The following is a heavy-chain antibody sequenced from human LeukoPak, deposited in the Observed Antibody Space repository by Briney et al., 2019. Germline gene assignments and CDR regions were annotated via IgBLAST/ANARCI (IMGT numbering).Heavy chain of an antibody. Sequence: SETLSLTCTVSGGSISSYYWSWIRQPPGKGLDWIGYIYYSGSTNYNPSLKSRVTISVDTSKNQFSLKLSSVTAADTAVYYCARVGLLWFGELTSNWFDPWGQGTLVTVSS. J-gene: IGHJ5*02. CDR2: IYYSGST. CDR3: ARVGLLWFGELTSNWFDP. V-gene: IGHV4-59*01. CDR1: GGSISSYY. D-gene: IGHD3-10*01.